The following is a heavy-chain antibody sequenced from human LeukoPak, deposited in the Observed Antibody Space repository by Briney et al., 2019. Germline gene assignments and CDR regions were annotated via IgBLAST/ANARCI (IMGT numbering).Heavy chain of an antibody. Sequence: SETLSLTCAVYGGSFSGYYWSWIRQPPGKGLEWIGEINHSGSTNYNPSLKSRVTISVDTSKNQFSLKLSAVTAADTAVYYCAGLGGSFDPWGQGTLVTVSS. CDR3: AGLGGSFDP. D-gene: IGHD1-26*01. CDR2: INHSGST. V-gene: IGHV4-34*01. J-gene: IGHJ5*02. CDR1: GGSFSGYY.